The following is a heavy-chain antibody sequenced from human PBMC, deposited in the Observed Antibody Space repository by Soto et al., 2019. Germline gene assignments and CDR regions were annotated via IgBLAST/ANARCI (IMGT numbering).Heavy chain of an antibody. CDR3: AKSGGYSSAWPQYLDY. CDR1: GFTFSSYG. V-gene: IGHV3-30*18. D-gene: IGHD6-19*01. J-gene: IGHJ4*02. CDR2: ISYDGSNK. Sequence: QVQLVESGGGVVQPGRSLRLSCAASGFTFSSYGMHWVRQAPGKGLEWVAVISYDGSNKYYADSVKGRFTISRDNSKNTLYLQMNSLRAEDTAVYYCAKSGGYSSAWPQYLDYWGQGTLVTVSS.